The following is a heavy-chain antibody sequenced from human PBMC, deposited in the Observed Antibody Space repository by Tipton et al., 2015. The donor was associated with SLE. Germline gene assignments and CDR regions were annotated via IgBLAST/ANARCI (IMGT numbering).Heavy chain of an antibody. CDR1: GFTFSTYA. CDR2: ISRSGGTT. CDR3: AKDDWGGWYFDL. Sequence: SLRLSCAASGFTFSTYAMSWVRQAPGRGLEWVSAISRSGGTTFYADSVKGRFTISRDNSNNTLYLQMNTMGDEDTAVYYCAKDDWGGWYFDLWGRGSLVTVSS. J-gene: IGHJ2*01. D-gene: IGHD2-21*01. V-gene: IGHV3-23*01.